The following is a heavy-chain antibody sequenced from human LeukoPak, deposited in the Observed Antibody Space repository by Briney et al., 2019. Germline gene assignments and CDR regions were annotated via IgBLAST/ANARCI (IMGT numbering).Heavy chain of an antibody. CDR3: ARAVGAVTDFDY. Sequence: SETLSLTCTVSGGSITSYYWRWIRQPPGKGLEWIGYIYYSGNTYHNPSLKSRLTISVDTSKIQFSLKLTSVTAADTAVYYCARAVGAVTDFDYWGQGTLVTVSS. CDR2: IYYSGNT. V-gene: IGHV4-59*08. CDR1: GGSITSYY. D-gene: IGHD3-16*01. J-gene: IGHJ4*02.